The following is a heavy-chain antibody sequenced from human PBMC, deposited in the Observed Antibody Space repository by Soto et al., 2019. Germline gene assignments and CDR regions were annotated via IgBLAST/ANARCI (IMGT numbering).Heavy chain of an antibody. CDR3: ARGGGSPCDY. D-gene: IGHD3-16*01. J-gene: IGHJ4*02. V-gene: IGHV4-59*01. CDR1: GGSISSYY. CDR2: IYYSGST. Sequence: SETLSLTCTVSGGSISSYYWSWIRQPPGKGLEWIGYIYYSGSTNYNPSLKSRVTISVDTSKNQFSLKLSSVTAADTALYYWARGGGSPCDYWGQGTLVTVSS.